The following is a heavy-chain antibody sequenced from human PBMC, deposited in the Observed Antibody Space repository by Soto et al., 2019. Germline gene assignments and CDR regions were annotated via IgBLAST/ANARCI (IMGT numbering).Heavy chain of an antibody. CDR2: ISNSGST. J-gene: IGHJ4*01. Sequence: QLQLQESGPGLVKPSETLSLTCTVTGGPISSSGDYWGWVRQTPGKGLEWIGTISNSGSTYYNPSVMSRVTISLDTSKKQFSLRLISVTAADTAVYYCARGLSSSAYLDYWGQGTLVTVSS. D-gene: IGHD6-19*01. V-gene: IGHV4-39*01. CDR1: GGPISSSGDY. CDR3: ARGLSSSAYLDY.